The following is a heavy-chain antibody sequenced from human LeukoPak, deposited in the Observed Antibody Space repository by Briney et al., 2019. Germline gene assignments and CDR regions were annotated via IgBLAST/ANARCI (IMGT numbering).Heavy chain of an antibody. CDR3: ARTDILTGQSPPRSAFDI. CDR2: ISAYNGNT. Sequence: ASVKVSCKASGYTFTSYGISWVRQAPGQGLEWMGWISAYNGNTNYAQKLLGRVTMTTDTSTSTAYMELRSLRSDDTAVYYCARTDILTGQSPPRSAFDIWGQGTMVTVSS. V-gene: IGHV1-18*04. CDR1: GYTFTSYG. J-gene: IGHJ3*02. D-gene: IGHD3-9*01.